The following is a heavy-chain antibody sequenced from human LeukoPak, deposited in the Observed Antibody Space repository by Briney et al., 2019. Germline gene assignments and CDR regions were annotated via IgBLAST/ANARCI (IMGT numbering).Heavy chain of an antibody. J-gene: IGHJ4*02. Sequence: KPSETLSLTCTVSGGSISGSYWSWIRQPPGNGLEWIAYMYNSGSTNYNPSLKSRVTISIDTSKNQFSLKLSSLTAADTAIYYCARGIESYGDYGYWGQGILVTVSS. V-gene: IGHV4-59*01. CDR1: GGSISGSY. CDR2: MYNSGST. CDR3: ARGIESYGDYGY. D-gene: IGHD4-17*01.